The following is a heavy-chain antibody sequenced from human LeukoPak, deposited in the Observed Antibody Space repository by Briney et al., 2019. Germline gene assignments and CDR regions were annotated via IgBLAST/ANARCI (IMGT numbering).Heavy chain of an antibody. Sequence: HPGWSLRLSCAASGFTFSSYAMSWVRQAPGKGLEWVSAISGSGGSTYYADSVKGRFTISRDNSKNTLYLQMNSLRADDTAIYYCARNQQLGGHSYYYYGMDVWGQGTTVTVSS. J-gene: IGHJ6*02. D-gene: IGHD3-16*01. CDR3: ARNQQLGGHSYYYYGMDV. CDR2: ISGSGGST. CDR1: GFTFSSYA. V-gene: IGHV3-23*01.